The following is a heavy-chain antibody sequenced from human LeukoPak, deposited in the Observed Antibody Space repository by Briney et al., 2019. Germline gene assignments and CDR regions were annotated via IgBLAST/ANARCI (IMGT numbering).Heavy chain of an antibody. CDR3: ARGRVSSSTWYSTYYYYFYMDV. D-gene: IGHD4-11*01. CDR2: VDHTGST. Sequence: PSETLSLTCTVSDDSITMYYWTWIRQPPGKGLEWIGYVDHTGSTKFNPSLNGRVSISRDTSKNLFSLRLRPVTAADTAVYFCARGRVSSSTWYSTYYYYFYMDVWGKGTTVTVSS. J-gene: IGHJ6*03. CDR1: DDSITMYY. V-gene: IGHV4-59*01.